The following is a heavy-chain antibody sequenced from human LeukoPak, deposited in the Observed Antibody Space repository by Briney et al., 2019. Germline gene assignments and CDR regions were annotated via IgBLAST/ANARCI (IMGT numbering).Heavy chain of an antibody. D-gene: IGHD5-12*01. CDR3: ARAGIFVAAFDI. Sequence: PGGSLRLSCAASGFTFSSYDMHWVRQATGKGLEWVSAIGTAGDTYYPGSVKGRFTISRENAKNSLYLQMNSLRAGDTAVYYCARAGIFVAAFDIWGQGTMVTVSS. V-gene: IGHV3-13*01. CDR1: GFTFSSYD. CDR2: IGTAGDT. J-gene: IGHJ3*02.